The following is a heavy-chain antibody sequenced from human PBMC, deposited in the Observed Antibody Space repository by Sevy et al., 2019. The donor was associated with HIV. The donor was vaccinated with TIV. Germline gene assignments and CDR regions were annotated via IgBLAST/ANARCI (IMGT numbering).Heavy chain of an antibody. CDR1: GFAISRHA. D-gene: IGHD1-26*01. Sequence: GGSLRLSCAASGFAISRHAMHWVRQAPGKGLEWVAVISYEGSETFYAASVEGRLTISRDNSKNILSLQINSLRPEDTAVYYCARDGGYSIKWYPLYWGHGTLVTVSS. CDR3: ARDGGYSIKWYPLY. CDR2: ISYEGSET. J-gene: IGHJ4*01. V-gene: IGHV3-30-3*01.